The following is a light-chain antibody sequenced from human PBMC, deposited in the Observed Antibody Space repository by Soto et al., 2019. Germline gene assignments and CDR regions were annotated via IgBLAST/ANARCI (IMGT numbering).Light chain of an antibody. Sequence: EIVMTQSPATLSMSPGETATLSCRASQSVSYNLAWYQQKPGQGPRLLIYGAFTRATGIPARFSVSGSGTEFTLTISSLQSEDFAVYYCQQYKHWPPLTFGGGTKVEIK. CDR2: GAF. J-gene: IGKJ4*01. CDR1: QSVSYN. CDR3: QQYKHWPPLT. V-gene: IGKV3-15*01.